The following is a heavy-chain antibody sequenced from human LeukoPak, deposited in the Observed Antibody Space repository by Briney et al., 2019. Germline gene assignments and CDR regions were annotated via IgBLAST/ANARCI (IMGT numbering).Heavy chain of an antibody. CDR3: ARGDSSGYYYGGYGMDV. J-gene: IGHJ6*02. CDR1: GGTFSSYT. D-gene: IGHD3-22*01. Sequence: ASVKVSCKASGGTFSSYTISWVRQAPGQGLEWMGRIIPILGIANYAQKFQGRVTITADKSTSTAYMELSSLRSEDTAVCYCARGDSSGYYYGGYGMDVWGQGTTVTVSS. V-gene: IGHV1-69*02. CDR2: IIPILGIA.